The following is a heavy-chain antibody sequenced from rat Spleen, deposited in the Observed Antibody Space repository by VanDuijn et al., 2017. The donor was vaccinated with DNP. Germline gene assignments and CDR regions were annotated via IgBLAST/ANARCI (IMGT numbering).Heavy chain of an antibody. CDR1: GFTFNNYW. J-gene: IGHJ2*01. Sequence: EVQLVESGGGLVQPGRSLKLSCVASGFTFNNYWMTWIRQAPGKGLEWVASITNTGGSTYYPDSVKGRFTISRNNAKSTLYLQMNKLGSEDTATYYCARGDYDGSYYSYYFDYWGQGVMVTVSS. V-gene: IGHV5-31*01. CDR2: ITNTGGST. D-gene: IGHD1-12*02. CDR3: ARGDYDGSYYSYYFDY.